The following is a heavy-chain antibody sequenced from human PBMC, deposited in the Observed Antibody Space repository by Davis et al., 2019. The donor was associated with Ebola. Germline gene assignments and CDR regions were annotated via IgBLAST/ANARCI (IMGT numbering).Heavy chain of an antibody. Sequence: MPSETLSLTCTASGGSISSYYWSWIRQPPGKGLEWIGYIYYSGSTNYNPSLKSRVTISVDTSKNQFSLKLSSVTAADTAVYYCARRDSGYDVGTFDYWGQGTLVTVSS. CDR3: ARRDSGYDVGTFDY. CDR2: IYYSGST. V-gene: IGHV4-59*01. J-gene: IGHJ4*02. CDR1: GGSISSYY. D-gene: IGHD5-12*01.